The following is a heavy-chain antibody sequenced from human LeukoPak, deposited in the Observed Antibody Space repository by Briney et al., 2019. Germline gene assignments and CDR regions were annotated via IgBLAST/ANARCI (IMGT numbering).Heavy chain of an antibody. CDR2: IYYSGTT. CDR3: ARGVYIAAAQYGY. J-gene: IGHJ4*02. V-gene: IGHV4-59*01. D-gene: IGHD6-13*01. CDR1: GGSISSYY. Sequence: SETLSLTCTVSGGSISSYYWSWIRQPPGKGPEWIGYIYYSGTTNYNPSLKSRVTISVGTSKNQFSLKLSSVTAADTAVYYCARGVYIAAAQYGYWGQGTLVTVSS.